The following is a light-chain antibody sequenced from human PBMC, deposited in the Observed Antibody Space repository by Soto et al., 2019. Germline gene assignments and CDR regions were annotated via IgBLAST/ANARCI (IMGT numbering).Light chain of an antibody. J-gene: IGKJ1*01. Sequence: EIVLTQSPGALSLSPGERATLYCRASQSVTSNYLAWYQQKPGQAPRLLMYGASSRATGIPDRFRGSGSGTDFTLTISRLEPEDFAVYYCQQYGSSPRTFGQGTKVDIK. CDR3: QQYGSSPRT. V-gene: IGKV3-20*01. CDR1: QSVTSNY. CDR2: GAS.